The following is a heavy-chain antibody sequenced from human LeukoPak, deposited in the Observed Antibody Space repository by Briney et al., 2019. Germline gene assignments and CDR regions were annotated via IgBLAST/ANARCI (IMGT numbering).Heavy chain of an antibody. J-gene: IGHJ4*02. CDR3: ARDFSSSLPFAY. CDR2: LSGGGFTT. D-gene: IGHD2-15*01. CDR1: GFSFSSYA. V-gene: IGHV3-23*01. Sequence: GGSLRLSCAASGFSFSSYAMSWVRHAPGKGLDWVSALSGGGFTTYYADSVKGRFSISRDNSKNTVFLQMNSLRAEDTAVYYCARDFSSSLPFAYWGQGTLVTVSS.